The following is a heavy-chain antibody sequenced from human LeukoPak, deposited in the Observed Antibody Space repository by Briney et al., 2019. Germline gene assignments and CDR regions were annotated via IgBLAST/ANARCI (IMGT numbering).Heavy chain of an antibody. CDR2: IWYDGSNK. Sequence: GSLRLSCAASGFTFSSYGMHWVRQAPGKGLEWVAVIWYDGSNKYYADSVKGRFTISRDNSKSTMYLQMNSLRTEDTAVYYCARAFDYGDDIWGQGTLVSVSS. J-gene: IGHJ4*02. CDR1: GFTFSSYG. CDR3: ARAFDYGDDI. V-gene: IGHV3-30*19. D-gene: IGHD4-17*01.